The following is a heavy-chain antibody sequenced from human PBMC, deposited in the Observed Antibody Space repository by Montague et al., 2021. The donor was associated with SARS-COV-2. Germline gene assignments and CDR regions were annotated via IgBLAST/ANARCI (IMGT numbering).Heavy chain of an antibody. D-gene: IGHD3-10*01. CDR1: GFTFSNYA. V-gene: IGHV3-23*03. CDR2: IFGSGSST. CDR3: AKDGATVRGLINWYFDL. J-gene: IGHJ2*01. Sequence: SLSFDASGFTFSNYAMNWVRQAPGKGLEWVSVIFGSGSSTYYSGSVRGRFTVSRDNSKNTLYLQMNNLRAEDTAVYYCAKDGATVRGLINWYFDLWGRGTLVTVSS.